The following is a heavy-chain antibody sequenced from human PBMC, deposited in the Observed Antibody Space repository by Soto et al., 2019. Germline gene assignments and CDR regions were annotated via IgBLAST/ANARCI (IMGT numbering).Heavy chain of an antibody. V-gene: IGHV3-23*01. CDR3: ASLRGYIDY. CDR1: GFTFSSYA. Sequence: GGSLRLSCAASGFTFSSYAMSWVRQAPGKGLEWVSAISGSGGSTYYADSGKGRITISRDNSKNTLYLQRNSLRAEDTAVYYCASLRGYIDYWGQGTLVTVSS. CDR2: ISGSGGST. D-gene: IGHD5-18*01. J-gene: IGHJ4*02.